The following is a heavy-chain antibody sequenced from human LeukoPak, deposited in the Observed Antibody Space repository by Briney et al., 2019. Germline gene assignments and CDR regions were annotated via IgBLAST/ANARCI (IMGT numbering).Heavy chain of an antibody. J-gene: IGHJ4*02. Sequence: PGGSLRLSCAASGFTFGSYGMHWARQAPGKGLEWVAVISYDGSNKYYADSVKGRFTISRDNSKNTLYLQMNSLRAEDTAVYYCAMVSDGYWGQGTLVTVSS. CDR1: GFTFGSYG. CDR3: AMVSDGY. CDR2: ISYDGSNK. V-gene: IGHV3-30*03. D-gene: IGHD3-10*01.